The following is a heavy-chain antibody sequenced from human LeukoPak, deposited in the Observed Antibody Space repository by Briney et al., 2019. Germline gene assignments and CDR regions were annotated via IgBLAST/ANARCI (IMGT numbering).Heavy chain of an antibody. CDR3: ARASLYDNSAYYLDY. Sequence: GGPLRLSCAASGFPLENYGMPGVRQVQGKGLGWVSGVNWNGGSTGYADSVKGRFAISRDNAKNSLYLQMNSLRAEDTALYYCARASLYDNSAYYLDYWGQGTLVTVSS. V-gene: IGHV3-20*04. J-gene: IGHJ4*02. CDR2: VNWNGGST. CDR1: GFPLENYG. D-gene: IGHD3-22*01.